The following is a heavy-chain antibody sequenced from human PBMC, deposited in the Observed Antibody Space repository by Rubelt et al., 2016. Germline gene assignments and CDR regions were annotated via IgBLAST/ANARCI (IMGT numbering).Heavy chain of an antibody. CDR2: IYSGGDT. V-gene: IGHV3-66*01. Sequence: GESGGGLVQPGGSLRLSCAASGFTVGNNFMNWVRQAPGKGLEWVSLIYSGGDTYYADSVKGRFTISRDNSKNTLYLQMNSLRAEDTAIYYCARDAGAAAIGTYGWGQGTLVTVS. J-gene: IGHJ4*02. CDR3: ARDAGAAAIGTYG. D-gene: IGHD6-13*01. CDR1: GFTVGNNF.